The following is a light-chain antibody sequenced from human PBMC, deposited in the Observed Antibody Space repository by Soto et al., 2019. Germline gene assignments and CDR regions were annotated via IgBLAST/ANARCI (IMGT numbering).Light chain of an antibody. J-gene: IGLJ2*01. V-gene: IGLV2-14*01. CDR3: SSYTSSSTYVV. Sequence: QSALTQPASVSGSPGQSITISCTGTSRDVGGYNYVSWYQQHPGNAPKLMIYDVSNRPSGVSNRFSGSKSGNTASLTISGLQAEDEADYYCSSYTSSSTYVVFGEGTKLTVL. CDR1: SRDVGGYNY. CDR2: DVS.